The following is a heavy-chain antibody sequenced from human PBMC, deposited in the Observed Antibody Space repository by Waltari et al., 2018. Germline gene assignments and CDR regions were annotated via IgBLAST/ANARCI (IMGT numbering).Heavy chain of an antibody. CDR1: GFTFSSYA. CDR3: AKDTGYSSSWPDY. V-gene: IGHV3-23*01. D-gene: IGHD6-13*01. Sequence: EVQLLESGGGLVQPGGSLRLSCAASGFTFSSYAMSWVRQAPGKGLEWVSAISGSGGSTYYADAVKGRFTSSRDNSKNTLYLQMNSLRAEDTAVYYCAKDTGYSSSWPDYWGQGTLVTVSS. J-gene: IGHJ4*02. CDR2: ISGSGGST.